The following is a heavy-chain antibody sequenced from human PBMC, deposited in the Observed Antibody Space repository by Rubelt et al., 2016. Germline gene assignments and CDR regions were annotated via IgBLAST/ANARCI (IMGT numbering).Heavy chain of an antibody. J-gene: IGHJ3*02. CDR1: GGTFSSYA. CDR3: ASSDTAMVTVAFDI. Sequence: QVQLVQSGAEVKKPGSSVKVSCKASGGTFSSYAISWVRQAPGQGLEWMGRIIPILGIANYAQKFQGRVTITADKSTSTADMELSSLRSEDTAVYYCASSDTAMVTVAFDIWGQGTMVTVSS. V-gene: IGHV1-69*04. D-gene: IGHD5-18*01. CDR2: IIPILGIA.